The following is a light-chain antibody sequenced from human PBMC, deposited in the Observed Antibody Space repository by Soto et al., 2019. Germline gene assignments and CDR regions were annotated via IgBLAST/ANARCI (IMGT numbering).Light chain of an antibody. CDR2: AAS. Sequence: DIQMTQSPSSLSASVGDRVTITCRASQSISSYLNWYQQKPGKAPKLLIYAASSLQSGVPSRFSGSGSGTDFTLTISSLQPEDFATYYCQQSYSTSSLTFGGGTKVAIK. V-gene: IGKV1-39*01. CDR3: QQSYSTSSLT. J-gene: IGKJ4*01. CDR1: QSISSY.